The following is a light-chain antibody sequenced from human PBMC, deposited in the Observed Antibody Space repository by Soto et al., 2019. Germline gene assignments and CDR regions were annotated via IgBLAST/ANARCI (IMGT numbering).Light chain of an antibody. CDR1: ESISSW. J-gene: IGKJ1*01. CDR3: QQYNSYSEA. V-gene: IGKV1-5*01. Sequence: DSQVTQSPSTLSASVGDRVTITCRASESISSWLAWYQQKPGKAPKLLIYDASSLESGVPSRFSGSGSGTEFTLTISSLQPDDFATYYCQQYNSYSEAFGQGTKVDI. CDR2: DAS.